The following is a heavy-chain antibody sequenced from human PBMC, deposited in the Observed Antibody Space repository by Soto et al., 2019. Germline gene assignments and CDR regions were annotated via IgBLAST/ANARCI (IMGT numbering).Heavy chain of an antibody. D-gene: IGHD2-15*01. CDR1: GFSLSTSGVG. J-gene: IGHJ4*02. CDR2: IYWDDDK. V-gene: IGHV2-5*02. CDR3: AHRPSYCSGGSCYSGFDY. Sequence: QITLKESGPPLVKPTQTLTLTCTFSGFSLSTSGVGVGWIRQPPGKALEWLALIYWDDDKRYSPSLKSRLTITKDTSKNQVVRTMTIMDPVDTATYYCAHRPSYCSGGSCYSGFDYWGQGTLVTVSS.